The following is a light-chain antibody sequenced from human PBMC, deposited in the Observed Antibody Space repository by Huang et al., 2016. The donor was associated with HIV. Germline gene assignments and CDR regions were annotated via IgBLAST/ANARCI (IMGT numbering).Light chain of an antibody. J-gene: IGKJ2*01. CDR3: QQYSMFPYT. CDR1: QDINTY. CDR2: GAS. Sequence: VIWMTQSPSLLAASTGDRVTITCRVSQDINTYLAWYQQKPGRAPTLIVHGASTLRNGGSSRVRDTGSRTDFTLTINCLQSEDCATYYCQQYSMFPYTFGPGTKLELK. V-gene: IGKV1D-8*01.